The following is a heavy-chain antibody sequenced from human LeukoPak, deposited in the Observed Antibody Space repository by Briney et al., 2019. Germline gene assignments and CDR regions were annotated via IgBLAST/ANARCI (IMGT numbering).Heavy chain of an antibody. Sequence: SETLSLTCTVSGGSISSGSYYWNWIRQPAGKGLEWIERIYTSGTTNYNPSLKSRVTISLDTSKNQFSLKLSSVTAADTAVYYCASMIGGSYIYVQRRYYFDYWGQGTLVTVSS. CDR1: GGSISSGSYY. CDR3: ASMIGGSYIYVQRRYYFDY. D-gene: IGHD1-26*01. CDR2: IYTSGTT. J-gene: IGHJ4*02. V-gene: IGHV4-61*02.